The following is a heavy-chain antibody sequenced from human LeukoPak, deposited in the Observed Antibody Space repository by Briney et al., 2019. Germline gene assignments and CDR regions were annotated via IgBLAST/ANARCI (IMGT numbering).Heavy chain of an antibody. D-gene: IGHD4-17*01. CDR3: GKDRSKGRYGDEFDY. V-gene: IGHV3-30*18. CDR1: GVGFTIYW. Sequence: VRSLRLSPAASGVGFTIYWTSAGRRTPRKRLGWVSFISFAGGKKNYTDSVKGRFPISRNNSKNSLHLKIYLLPPEAPAVYNLGKDRSKGRYGDEFDYWGQGTLVTVSS. CDR2: ISFAGGKK. J-gene: IGHJ4*02.